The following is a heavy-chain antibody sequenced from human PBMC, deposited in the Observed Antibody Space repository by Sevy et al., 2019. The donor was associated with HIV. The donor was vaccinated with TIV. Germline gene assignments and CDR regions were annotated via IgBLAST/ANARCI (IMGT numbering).Heavy chain of an antibody. J-gene: IGHJ4*02. CDR2: ISAYNGNT. Sequence: ASVKVSCKASGYTFTSYGISWVRQAPGQGLEWMGWISAYNGNTNYAQKLQGRDTITTDTSTSTAYMQLRSLKSDDTAVYYCARGGNRYNWNADYFDYWGQGTLVTVSS. CDR1: GYTFTSYG. D-gene: IGHD1-1*01. CDR3: ARGGNRYNWNADYFDY. V-gene: IGHV1-18*01.